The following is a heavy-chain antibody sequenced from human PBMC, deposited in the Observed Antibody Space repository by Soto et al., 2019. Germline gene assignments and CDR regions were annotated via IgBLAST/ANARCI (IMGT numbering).Heavy chain of an antibody. V-gene: IGHV3-66*01. CDR1: GFTVSTNY. CDR2: IYSGGST. CDR3: ARDPWAADY. Sequence: GGSLRLSCAASGFTVSTNYMSWVRQAPGKGLEWVSVIYSGGSTFYADSVRGKFTISRDNSKNTVNLQMNSLRAEDTAVYYCARDPWAADYWGQGTLVTVSS. D-gene: IGHD3-16*01. J-gene: IGHJ4*02.